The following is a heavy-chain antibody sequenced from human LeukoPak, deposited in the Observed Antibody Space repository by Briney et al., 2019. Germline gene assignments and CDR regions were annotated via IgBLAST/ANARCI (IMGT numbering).Heavy chain of an antibody. J-gene: IGHJ4*02. CDR1: GFTFSSYW. D-gene: IGHD5-12*01. CDR3: AKDQGGYSGYGLSFDY. Sequence: GGSLRLSCAASGFTFSSYWMSWVRQAPGKGLEWVANIKQDGGEKYYVDSVKGRFTISRDNAKNSLYLQMNSLRAEDTAVYYCAKDQGGYSGYGLSFDYWGQGTLVTVSS. CDR2: IKQDGGEK. V-gene: IGHV3-7*03.